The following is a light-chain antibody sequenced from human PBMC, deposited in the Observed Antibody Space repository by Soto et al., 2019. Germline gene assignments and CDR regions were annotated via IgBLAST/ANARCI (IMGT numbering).Light chain of an antibody. CDR3: ISYTGSSPSYV. CDR1: SXDVCSYYH. J-gene: IGLJ1*01. CDR2: EIS. V-gene: IGLV2-14*01. Sequence: QSALTQPGSVSGPPGQPITISCSGTSXDVCSYYHVAWYQQFPGKTPRLMIYEISNRPSGLSSRFSGSKSGNTASLTISGLKAEDEADYYCISYTGSSPSYVFGSGTKVTVL.